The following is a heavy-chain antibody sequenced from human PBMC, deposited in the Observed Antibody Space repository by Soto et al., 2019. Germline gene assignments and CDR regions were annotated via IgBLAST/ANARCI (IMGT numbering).Heavy chain of an antibody. J-gene: IGHJ6*02. D-gene: IGHD3-9*01. CDR1: GFTFSSYG. CDR2: IWHDGSNK. V-gene: IGHV3-33*03. CDR3: AVNLLTVYYREAMDV. Sequence: QVQLVESGGGVVQPGRSLRLSCAATGFTFSSYGMHWVRQAPGKGLEWVATIWHDGSNKYYEGSGKGRFTTSRDNSKNTLYLQTNSLRAGDSAVNHCAVNLLTVYYREAMDVWGQGTTVTVSS.